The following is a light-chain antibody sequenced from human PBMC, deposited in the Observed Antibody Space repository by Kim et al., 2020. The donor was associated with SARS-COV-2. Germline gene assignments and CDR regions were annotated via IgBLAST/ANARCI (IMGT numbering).Light chain of an antibody. CDR3: HSRDTNDNVV. V-gene: IGLV3-19*01. J-gene: IGLJ2*01. CDR1: SLRRYY. Sequence: SSELTQDPAVSVALGQTVRITCQGDSLRRYYATWYQQKPGQAPILVIYGKNNRPSGIPDRFSGSSSGNTASLTITGTQAGDEADYYCHSRDTNDNVVFGG. CDR2: GKN.